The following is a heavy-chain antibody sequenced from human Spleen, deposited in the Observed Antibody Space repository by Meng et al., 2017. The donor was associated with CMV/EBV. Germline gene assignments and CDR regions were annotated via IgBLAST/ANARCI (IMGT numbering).Heavy chain of an antibody. J-gene: IGHJ6*02. CDR1: GFTFSSYA. Sequence: GESLKISCAASGFTFSSYAMSWVRQAPGKGLEWVSAISGSGGSTNYADSVKGRFTISRDKSKNTLYLQMNSLRAEDTAVYYCAREGGSSGWYDYYYYGMDVWGQGTTVTVSS. D-gene: IGHD6-19*01. V-gene: IGHV3-23*01. CDR2: ISGSGGST. CDR3: AREGGSSGWYDYYYYGMDV.